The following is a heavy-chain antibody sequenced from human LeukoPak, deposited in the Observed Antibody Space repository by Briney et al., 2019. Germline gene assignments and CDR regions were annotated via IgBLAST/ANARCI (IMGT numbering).Heavy chain of an antibody. CDR2: IIPILGIA. Sequence: SVKVSCKASGGTFSSYTISWVRQAPGQGLEWRGRIIPILGIANYAQKFQGRVTITADKSTSTAYMELSSLRSEDTAVYYCARVSVAGTWFDPWGQGTLVTVSS. CDR1: GGTFSSYT. CDR3: ARVSVAGTWFDP. J-gene: IGHJ5*02. D-gene: IGHD6-19*01. V-gene: IGHV1-69*02.